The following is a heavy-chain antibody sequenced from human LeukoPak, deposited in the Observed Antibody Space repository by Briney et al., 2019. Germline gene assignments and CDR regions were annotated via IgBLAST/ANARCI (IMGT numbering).Heavy chain of an antibody. J-gene: IGHJ4*02. CDR2: IYYSGST. CDR1: GGSISSYY. D-gene: IGHD3-16*01. CDR3: ARGRYGWLPFDY. V-gene: IGHV4-59*01. Sequence: SETLSLTCTVSGGSISSYYWSWIRPPPGKGLEWIGYIYYSGSTNYNPSLKSRVTISVDTSKNQFSLKLSSVTAADTAVYYCARGRYGWLPFDYWGQGTLVTVSS.